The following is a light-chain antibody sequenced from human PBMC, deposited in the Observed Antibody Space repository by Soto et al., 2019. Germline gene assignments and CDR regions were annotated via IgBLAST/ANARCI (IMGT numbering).Light chain of an antibody. J-gene: IGLJ2*01. Sequence: QSVLTQPAYVSGSPGQSITISCTGTSSDVGGYNYVSWYQQHPGKAPKLMIYEVSDRPSGVSNRFSGSKSGNTASLTISGLQAEDEADYYCSSYTSSTTLVFGGATKLTVL. CDR3: SSYTSSTTLV. V-gene: IGLV2-14*01. CDR2: EVS. CDR1: SSDVGGYNY.